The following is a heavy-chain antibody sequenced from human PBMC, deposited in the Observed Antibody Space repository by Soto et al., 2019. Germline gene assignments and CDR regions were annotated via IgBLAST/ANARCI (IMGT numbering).Heavy chain of an antibody. Sequence: ASVKVSCKASGYTFTSYAMHWVRQAPGQRLEWMGWINAGNGNTKYSQKFQGRVTITRDTSASTAYMELSSLRSEDTAVYYCARELMVVATITYYYYGMDVWGQGTTVTVSS. D-gene: IGHD5-12*01. CDR1: GYTFTSYA. CDR2: INAGNGNT. J-gene: IGHJ6*02. V-gene: IGHV1-3*01. CDR3: ARELMVVATITYYYYGMDV.